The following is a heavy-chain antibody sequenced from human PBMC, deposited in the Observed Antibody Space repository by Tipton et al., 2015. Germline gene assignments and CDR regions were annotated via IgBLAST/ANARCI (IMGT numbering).Heavy chain of an antibody. V-gene: IGHV4-39*01. CDR1: GDSISDTTSY. CDR3: ARHEVGVIGVDV. CDR2: TYYTDTA. Sequence: TLSLTCSVSGDSISDTTSYWAWIRQAPGKGLEWIGTTYYTDTAHYNPSLKSRVTISVDTSKNQFSLKFISLTAADTAAYYCARHEVGVIGVDVWGQGTTVIVSS. J-gene: IGHJ6*02.